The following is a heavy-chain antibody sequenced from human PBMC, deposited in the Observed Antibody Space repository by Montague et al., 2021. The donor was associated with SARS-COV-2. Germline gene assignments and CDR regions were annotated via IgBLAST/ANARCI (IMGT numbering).Heavy chain of an antibody. V-gene: IGHV4-34*01. J-gene: IGHJ4*02. CDR1: GGSFSGYY. Sequence: SETLSLTCVVYGGSFSGYYWSWIRQPPGKGLEWIGEINHSGSTNYNPSLKSRVIISVDTSKKQFSLRLNSVTAADTAVYYCARGGGYSYGALDYWGQGTLVTVS. D-gene: IGHD5-18*01. CDR2: INHSGST. CDR3: ARGGGYSYGALDY.